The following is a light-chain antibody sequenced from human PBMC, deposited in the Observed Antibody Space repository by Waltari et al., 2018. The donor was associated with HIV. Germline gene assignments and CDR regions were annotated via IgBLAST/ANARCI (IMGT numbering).Light chain of an antibody. CDR1: SSDVGGYNY. V-gene: IGLV2-23*02. CDR3: CSHAGTTTLV. J-gene: IGLJ2*01. Sequence: QSALTQPAPVSGSPGQSITIFCTGPSSDVGGYNYVSWYQQHPGKAPKLMIYDINKRPSGVSNRFSGSKSGNTASLTISGVQAEDEADYYCCSHAGTTTLVFGGGTKLTVL. CDR2: DIN.